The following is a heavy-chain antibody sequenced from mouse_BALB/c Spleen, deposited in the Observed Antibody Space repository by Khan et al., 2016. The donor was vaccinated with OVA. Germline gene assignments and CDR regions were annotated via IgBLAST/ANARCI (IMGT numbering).Heavy chain of an antibody. J-gene: IGHJ3*01. Sequence: VQLQQSGPDLVKPGGSMKISCKASGYSFTGYIMNWVRQSHGKNLEWIGLINPNNGDTTYNQKFKDKATLTVDKSSSTAYMELLSLTSEDSAVFYCASSGYGGFAYWGQGTLVTISA. D-gene: IGHD3-1*01. CDR2: INPNNGDT. CDR3: ASSGYGGFAY. CDR1: GYSFTGYI. V-gene: IGHV1-20*01.